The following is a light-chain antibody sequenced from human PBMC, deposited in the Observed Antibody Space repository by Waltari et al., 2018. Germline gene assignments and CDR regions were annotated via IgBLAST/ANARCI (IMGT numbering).Light chain of an antibody. V-gene: IGLV2-23*01. CDR2: GCS. CDR3: CSYADGSSWV. Sequence: QHQPGKAPELISYGCSKRTSVVSNRFSCSKSGNTASLKIYGLQAEDDADYYCCSYADGSSWVFGGGTKLTVL. J-gene: IGLJ3*02.